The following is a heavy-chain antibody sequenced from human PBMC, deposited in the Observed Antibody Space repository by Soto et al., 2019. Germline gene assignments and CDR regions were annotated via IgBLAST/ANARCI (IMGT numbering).Heavy chain of an antibody. CDR2: IYHSGST. V-gene: IGHV4-30-2*01. CDR1: GGSISSGGYS. Sequence: PSETLSLTCAVSGGSISSGGYSWSWIRQPLGKGLEWIGYIYHSGSTYYNPSLKSRVTISVDRSKNQFSLKLSSVTAADTAVYYCARGGDYYYDSSGYDPPLFDYWGQGTLVTVSS. J-gene: IGHJ4*02. D-gene: IGHD3-22*01. CDR3: ARGGDYYYDSSGYDPPLFDY.